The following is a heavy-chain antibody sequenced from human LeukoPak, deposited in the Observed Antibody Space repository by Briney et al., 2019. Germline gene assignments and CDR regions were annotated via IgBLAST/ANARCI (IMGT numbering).Heavy chain of an antibody. V-gene: IGHV1-18*01. D-gene: IGHD3-3*01. CDR2: ISAYNGNT. Sequence: ASVKVSCKASGYTFTSYGISWARQAPGQGLEWMGWISAYNGNTNYAQKLQGRVTMTTDTSTSTAYMELRCLRSDDTAVYYCARCGVVTIFGVVQSYMDVWGKGTTVTVSS. CDR3: ARCGVVTIFGVVQSYMDV. J-gene: IGHJ6*03. CDR1: GYTFTSYG.